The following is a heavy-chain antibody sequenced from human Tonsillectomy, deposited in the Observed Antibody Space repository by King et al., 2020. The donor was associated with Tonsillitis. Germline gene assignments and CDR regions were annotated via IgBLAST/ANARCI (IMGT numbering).Heavy chain of an antibody. CDR3: ARHIYRGYDY. Sequence: QLQESGPGLVKPSETLSLTCTVSGGSISSYYWSWIRQPPGKGLEWIGYVYYSGSTNYNPSLKSRVAISVDTSKNQFSLKLSSVTAADTAVYYCARHIYRGYDYWGQGTLVTVSS. V-gene: IGHV4-59*08. CDR1: GGSISSYY. CDR2: VYYSGST. D-gene: IGHD5-12*01. J-gene: IGHJ4*02.